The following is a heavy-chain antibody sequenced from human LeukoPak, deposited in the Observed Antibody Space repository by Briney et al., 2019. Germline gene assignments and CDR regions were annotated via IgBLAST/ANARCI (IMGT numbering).Heavy chain of an antibody. Sequence: ASVKVSCKASGYXFTSYGISWVRQAPGQGLEWMGWISAYNGNTNYAQKLQGRVTMTTDTSTSTAYMELRSLRSDDTAVYYCARDDSLYYDSSGYYYSRYYYGMDVWGQGTTVTVSS. J-gene: IGHJ6*02. CDR3: ARDDSLYYDSSGYYYSRYYYGMDV. CDR1: GYXFTSYG. CDR2: ISAYNGNT. D-gene: IGHD3-22*01. V-gene: IGHV1-18*01.